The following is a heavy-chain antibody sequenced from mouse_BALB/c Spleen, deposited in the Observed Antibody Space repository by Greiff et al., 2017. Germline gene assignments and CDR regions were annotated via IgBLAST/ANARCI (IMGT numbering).Heavy chain of an antibody. Sequence: EVQLVESGAELVKPGASVKLSCTASGFNIKDTYMHWVKQRPEQGLEWIGRIDPANGNTKYDPKFQGKATITADTSSNTAYLQLSSLTSEDTAVYYCARDDYDAWFAYWGQGTLVTVSA. J-gene: IGHJ3*01. CDR3: ARDDYDAWFAY. CDR2: IDPANGNT. D-gene: IGHD2-4*01. V-gene: IGHV14-3*02. CDR1: GFNIKDTY.